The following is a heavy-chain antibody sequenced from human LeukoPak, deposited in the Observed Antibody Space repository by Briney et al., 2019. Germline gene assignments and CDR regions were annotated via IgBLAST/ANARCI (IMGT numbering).Heavy chain of an antibody. V-gene: IGHV3-30*01. J-gene: IGHJ4*02. D-gene: IGHD3-10*01. CDR3: ARDSTYYYDSGSSGPHYFAN. Sequence: GGSLRLSCAASGFTFSSYAMHWVRQAPGKGLEWVSIISSGGSYEYYADSVKGRFTISRDNSKNTLFLQFNSLRAEDTAVYYCARDSTYYYDSGSSGPHYFANWGQGTLVTVSS. CDR2: ISSGGSYE. CDR1: GFTFSSYA.